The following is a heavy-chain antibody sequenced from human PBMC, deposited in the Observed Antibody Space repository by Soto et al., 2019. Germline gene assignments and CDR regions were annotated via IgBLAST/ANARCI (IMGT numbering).Heavy chain of an antibody. CDR1: GYSFTSYW. J-gene: IGHJ6*03. V-gene: IGHV5-51*01. CDR3: ARNGSSGYDAARYYYYMDV. D-gene: IGHD5-12*01. CDR2: IYPGDSDT. Sequence: PGESLKISCKGSGYSFTSYWIGWVRQMPGKGLEWMGIIYPGDSDTRYSPSFQGQVTISADKSISTAYLQWSSLKASDTAMYYCARNGSSGYDAARYYYYMDVWGKGTTVTVSS.